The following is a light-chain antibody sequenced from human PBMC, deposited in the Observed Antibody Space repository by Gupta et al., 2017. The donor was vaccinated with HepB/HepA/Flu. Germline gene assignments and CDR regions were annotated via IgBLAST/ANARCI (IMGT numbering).Light chain of an antibody. J-gene: IGLJ3*02. CDR1: HSNIGTNF. CDR3: VAWDDTRGGWV. CDR2: RSN. V-gene: IGLV1-47*01. Sequence: QSVLTQPPSASGTPGQRVILSCSGSHSNIGTNFMYWFQQFPGTAPKPLIFRSNQRPSGVPDRFSGSKSGTSASLAISGLRSEDEADYYCVAWDDTRGGWVFGGGTKLTVL.